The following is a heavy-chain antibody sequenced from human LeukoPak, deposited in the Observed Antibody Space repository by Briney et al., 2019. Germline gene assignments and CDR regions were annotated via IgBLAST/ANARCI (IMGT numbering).Heavy chain of an antibody. Sequence: ASVKVSCNASGYTFTSYYMHWVRQAPGQGLEWMGIINPSGGSTSYAQKFQGRVTMTRDTSTSTVYMELSSLRSEDTAVYYCARDAKEHYYDSSGYYYWGQGTLVTVSS. J-gene: IGHJ4*02. CDR3: ARDAKEHYYDSSGYYY. V-gene: IGHV1-46*01. D-gene: IGHD3-22*01. CDR1: GYTFTSYY. CDR2: INPSGGST.